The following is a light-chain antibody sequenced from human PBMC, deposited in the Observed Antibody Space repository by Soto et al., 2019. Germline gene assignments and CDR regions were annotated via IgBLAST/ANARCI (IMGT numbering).Light chain of an antibody. CDR3: QQRSNWPPVT. V-gene: IGKV3-11*01. J-gene: IGKJ4*01. CDR2: DAS. CDR1: QSVSNY. Sequence: EIVLTQSPATLSLSPGERATLSCRASQSVSNYLAWYQQKPGQAPRLLIYDASNRASGIPARFSGSGSGTDFTLTISSLEPEDFAVYYCQQRSNWPPVTFGGGTKVEIK.